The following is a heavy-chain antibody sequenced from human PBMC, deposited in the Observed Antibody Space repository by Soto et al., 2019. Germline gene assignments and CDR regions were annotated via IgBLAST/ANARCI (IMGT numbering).Heavy chain of an antibody. J-gene: IGHJ4*02. D-gene: IGHD6-19*01. Sequence: EVQLLESGEGLVQPGGSLRLSCAASGFTFSSYAMSWVRQAPGKGLEWVSAISGSGGSTYYADSVKGRFTISRDNSKNARYMQMNSLRAEDTAGYYCARRSSGWYFDYWGQGTLVTVSS. CDR2: ISGSGGST. CDR1: GFTFSSYA. V-gene: IGHV3-23*01. CDR3: ARRSSGWYFDY.